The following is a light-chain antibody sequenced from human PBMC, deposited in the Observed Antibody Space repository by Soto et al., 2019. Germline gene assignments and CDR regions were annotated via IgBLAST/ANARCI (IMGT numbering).Light chain of an antibody. CDR3: MQYGIPIYT. V-gene: IGKV3-20*01. CDR2: AAS. Sequence: EIAVTQSPGTLSLSPGERATLSCRASQGVTANYLACYQQKPGQAPRLLIYAASIGSTGIPDSFSASGLGTDFTITKSRLEPQHFTLYSCMQYGIPIYTSGRGTHVETK. CDR1: QGVTANY. J-gene: IGKJ1*01.